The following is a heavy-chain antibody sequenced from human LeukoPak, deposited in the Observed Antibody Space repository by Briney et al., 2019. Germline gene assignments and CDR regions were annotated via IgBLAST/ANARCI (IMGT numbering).Heavy chain of an antibody. Sequence: GGSLRLSCEASGFTFSRYWMHWVRQAPGKGPVWVSRIKSDGKTNYADSVKGRFTISRDNAKNTVSLQMNSLRADDTGVYYCARAPSEVGGYYPEYFRHWGQGTLVTVSS. CDR1: GFTFSRYW. J-gene: IGHJ1*01. CDR3: ARAPSEVGGYYPEYFRH. D-gene: IGHD3-3*01. V-gene: IGHV3-74*01. CDR2: IKSDGKT.